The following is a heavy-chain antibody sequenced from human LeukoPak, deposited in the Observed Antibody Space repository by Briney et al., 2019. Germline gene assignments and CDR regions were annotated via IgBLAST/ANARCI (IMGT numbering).Heavy chain of an antibody. CDR1: GGSISSSSYY. CDR2: INHSGST. Sequence: SETLSLTCTVSGGSISSSSYYWSWIRQPPGKGLEWIGEINHSGSTNYNPSLKSRVTISVDTSKNQFSLKLSSVTAADTAVYYCARSGVVNSNDAFDIWGQGTMVTVSS. J-gene: IGHJ3*02. CDR3: ARSGVVNSNDAFDI. D-gene: IGHD4-23*01. V-gene: IGHV4-39*07.